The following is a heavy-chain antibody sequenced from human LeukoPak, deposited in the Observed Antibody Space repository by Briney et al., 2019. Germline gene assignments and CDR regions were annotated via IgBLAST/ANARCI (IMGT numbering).Heavy chain of an antibody. D-gene: IGHD6-19*01. J-gene: IGHJ4*02. CDR3: ARESIAVAGAPFDY. V-gene: IGHV3-48*03. Sequence: AXGFTFSSYEMNWVRQAPGKGLEWVXYISSGSTIYDADSVKGRFTISRDNAKNSLYLQMNSLRAEDTAVYYCARESIAVAGAPFDYWGQGALVTVSS. CDR2: ISSGSTI. CDR1: GFTFSSYE.